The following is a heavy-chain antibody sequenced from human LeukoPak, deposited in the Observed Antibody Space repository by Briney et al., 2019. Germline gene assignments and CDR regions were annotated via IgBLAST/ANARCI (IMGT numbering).Heavy chain of an antibody. Sequence: KISCEGSGYLFTSYVITWVRQAPGQGLEWMGCISPYNGNTDYAQNLQGRVTMTTDTSTTTAYMELRSLRADDTAMYYCAIAGGWAREDYRADAFDIWGQGTMVTVSS. CDR3: AIAGGWAREDYRADAFDI. CDR2: ISPYNGNT. V-gene: IGHV1-18*01. D-gene: IGHD4-11*01. J-gene: IGHJ3*02. CDR1: GYLFTSYV.